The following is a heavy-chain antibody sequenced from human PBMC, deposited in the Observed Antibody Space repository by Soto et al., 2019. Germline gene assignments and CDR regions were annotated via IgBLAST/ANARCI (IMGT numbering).Heavy chain of an antibody. Sequence: EVQLLESGGGLVQPRGSLRLSCVVSGFTFGSYAMSWVRQAPEKGPEWVAILGGNGFTTYYADSVKGRFTISGDKSKSTLFLQMNSLRADDTGVYYCAKALLPSLNFFYYMDVWGRGTSVTVSS. J-gene: IGHJ6*03. CDR2: LGGNGFTT. CDR1: GFTFGSYA. CDR3: AKALLPSLNFFYYMDV. V-gene: IGHV3-23*01. D-gene: IGHD2-2*01.